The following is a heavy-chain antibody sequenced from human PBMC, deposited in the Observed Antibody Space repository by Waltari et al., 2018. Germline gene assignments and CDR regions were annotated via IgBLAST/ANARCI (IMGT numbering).Heavy chain of an antibody. CDR2: IYYSGTT. CDR1: GGSISSTRHY. V-gene: IGHV4-39*07. CDR3: ARVARGGYYTGWFDT. J-gene: IGHJ5*02. D-gene: IGHD3-3*01. Sequence: QLQLQESGPGLVKPSETLSPTCSVSGGSISSTRHYWAWIRQPPGKGLEWIGSIYYSGTTYYNLSLKSRVTLSVDTSKNQFSLKLSSVTAADTAMYFCARVARGGYYTGWFDTWGQGALVTVSS.